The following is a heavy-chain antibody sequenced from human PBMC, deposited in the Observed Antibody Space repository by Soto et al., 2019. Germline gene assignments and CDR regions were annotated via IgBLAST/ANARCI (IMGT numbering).Heavy chain of an antibody. J-gene: IGHJ4*02. CDR1: GFTFSSYA. V-gene: IGHV3-23*01. D-gene: IGHD6-13*01. CDR3: AKSYSSNWYDYFDY. Sequence: GGSLRLSCAASGFTFSSYAMSWVRQAPGKGLEWVSAISGSGGSTYYADSVKGRFTISRDTSKNTLYLQMNSLRAEDTALYYCAKSYSSNWYDYFDYWGRGTLVTVSS. CDR2: ISGSGGST.